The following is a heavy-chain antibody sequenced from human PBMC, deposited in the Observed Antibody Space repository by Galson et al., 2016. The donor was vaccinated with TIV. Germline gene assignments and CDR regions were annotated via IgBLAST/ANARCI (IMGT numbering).Heavy chain of an antibody. J-gene: IGHJ4*02. D-gene: IGHD2-15*01. CDR3: ARATSALIQFGYYFDY. CDR2: IFSDGTS. Sequence: SLRLSCAASGFTVTYNYMSWVRQAPGKGLEWVSLIFSDGTSYYADVVKGRFTISRDNSKNTVSLQMHGLRAEDTAVYYCARATSALIQFGYYFDYWGPGTLVTVSS. CDR1: GFTVTYNY. V-gene: IGHV3-53*01.